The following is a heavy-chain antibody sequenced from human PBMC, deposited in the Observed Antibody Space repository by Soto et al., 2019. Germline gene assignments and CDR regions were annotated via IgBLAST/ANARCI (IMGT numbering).Heavy chain of an antibody. CDR2: IYYSGST. V-gene: IGHV4-30-4*01. CDR3: ARVDFWSGYSMDV. J-gene: IGHJ6*02. Sequence: PSETLSLTCTVSGGSISSGDYYWSWIRQPPGKGLEWIGYIYYSGSTYYNPSLKSRVTISVDTSKNQFSLKLSSVTAADTAVYYCARVDFWSGYSMDVWGQGTTVTVSS. D-gene: IGHD3-3*01. CDR1: GGSISSGDYY.